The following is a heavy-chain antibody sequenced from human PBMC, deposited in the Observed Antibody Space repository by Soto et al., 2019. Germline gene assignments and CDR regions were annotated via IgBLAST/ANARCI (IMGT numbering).Heavy chain of an antibody. J-gene: IGHJ4*02. CDR3: ARGLVVRGHGWFAY. V-gene: IGHV1-2*02. CDR1: AYTFTGYY. Sequence: ASLKVSCSASAYTFTGYYIHGVRQAPGQGLEWLGWINPNSGDTNLAQKFQGRVTMTRDTSIRTTYMELSRLASADTADYFCARGLVVRGHGWFAYWGQGNLVA. CDR2: INPNSGDT. D-gene: IGHD3-10*01.